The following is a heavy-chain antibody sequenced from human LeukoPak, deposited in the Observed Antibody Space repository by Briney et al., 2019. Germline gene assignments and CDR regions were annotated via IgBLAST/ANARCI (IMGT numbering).Heavy chain of an antibody. CDR2: IWYDGSNK. Sequence: PGRSLRLSCAASGFTFSSYGMHWVRQAPGKGLEWVAVIWYDGSNKYYADSVKGRFTISRDNSKNTLCLQMNSLRAEDTAVYYCAKSWGLWYFDLWGRGTLVTVSS. J-gene: IGHJ2*01. D-gene: IGHD7-27*01. CDR3: AKSWGLWYFDL. V-gene: IGHV3-33*06. CDR1: GFTFSSYG.